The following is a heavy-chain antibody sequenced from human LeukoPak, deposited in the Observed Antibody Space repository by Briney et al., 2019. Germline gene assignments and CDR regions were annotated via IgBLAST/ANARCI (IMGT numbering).Heavy chain of an antibody. CDR3: ARVRDLSNSYDMGHAFDI. V-gene: IGHV4-31*03. CDR2: IYYSGIT. J-gene: IGHJ3*02. CDR1: GGSISSGGYY. D-gene: IGHD5-18*01. Sequence: PSETLSLTCTVSGGSISSGGYYWSWLRQHPGQGLEWIVYIYYSGITYYNPSLKSRVTISVDTSKNQFSLKLSSVTAADTAVYYCARVRDLSNSYDMGHAFDIWGQGTMVTVSS.